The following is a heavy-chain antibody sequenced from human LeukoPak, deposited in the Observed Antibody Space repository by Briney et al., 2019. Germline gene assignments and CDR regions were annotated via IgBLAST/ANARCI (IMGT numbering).Heavy chain of an antibody. CDR2: ISSSGNTI. CDR3: ARTFLSGDGYKVGYFDY. J-gene: IGHJ4*02. CDR1: GFTFGSYE. V-gene: IGHV3-48*03. Sequence: GGSLRLFCAASGFTFGSYEMNWVRQAPGKGLEWISYISSSGNTIYYADSVKGRFTISRDNAKNSLSLQMDSLRVEDTAVYYCARTFLSGDGYKVGYFDYWGQGTLVTVSS. D-gene: IGHD5-24*01.